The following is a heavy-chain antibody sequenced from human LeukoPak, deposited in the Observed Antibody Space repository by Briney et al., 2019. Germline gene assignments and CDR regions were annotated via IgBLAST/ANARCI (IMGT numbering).Heavy chain of an antibody. J-gene: IGHJ4*02. Sequence: SVKVSCKASGGTFSSYAISWVRQAPGQGLEWMGGIIPIFGTANYAQKFQGRVTITADESTSTAYMELSSLRSEDTAVYYCAXXWVHXXXXXXXXAXXXDXXXQGXLVT. CDR1: GGTFSSYA. CDR3: AXXWVHXXXXXXXXAXXXDX. D-gene: IGHD1-1*01. V-gene: IGHV1-69*13. CDR2: IIPIFGTA.